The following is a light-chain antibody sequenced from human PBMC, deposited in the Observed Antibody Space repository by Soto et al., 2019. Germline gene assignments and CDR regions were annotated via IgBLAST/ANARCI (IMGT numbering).Light chain of an antibody. V-gene: IGKV3-15*01. CDR2: DAS. CDR1: QGVSNN. J-gene: IGKJ3*01. Sequence: EIVMTQSPATLSVSPGERATLSCRASQGVSNNLAWYQQKPGQAPRLLIYDASTRATGIPARFSGSGSGTDFTLTISSLQSEDFAIYYCQQYNNWPFTFGPGTKVGI. CDR3: QQYNNWPFT.